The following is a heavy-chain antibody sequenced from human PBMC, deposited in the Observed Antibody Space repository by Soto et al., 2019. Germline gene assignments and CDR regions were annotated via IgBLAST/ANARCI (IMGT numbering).Heavy chain of an antibody. J-gene: IGHJ4*02. D-gene: IGHD6-19*01. Sequence: PXXTLSLPCTLSGCSISSYYWRWIRQPPGKGLEWIGYIYYSGSTNYNPSLKSRVTISVDTSKNQFSLKLSSLTAADTAVYYCARAVAGTRPLDYWGQGTLVTVSS. CDR2: IYYSGST. CDR3: ARAVAGTRPLDY. V-gene: IGHV4-59*01. CDR1: GCSISSYY.